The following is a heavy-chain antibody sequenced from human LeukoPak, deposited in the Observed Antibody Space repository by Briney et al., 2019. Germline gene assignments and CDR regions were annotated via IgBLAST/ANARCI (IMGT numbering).Heavy chain of an antibody. J-gene: IGHJ4*02. CDR3: ARAVSGRFDY. D-gene: IGHD6-19*01. V-gene: IGHV4-59*08. CDR2: IYYSGST. Sequence: ASETLSLTCTVSGGSMSPYHWGWIRQPPGKGLEWTGYIYYSGSTNYNPSLKSRVTISVDTSKNQFSLKLSSVTAADTAIYYCARAVSGRFDYWGQGTLVTVSS. CDR1: GGSMSPYH.